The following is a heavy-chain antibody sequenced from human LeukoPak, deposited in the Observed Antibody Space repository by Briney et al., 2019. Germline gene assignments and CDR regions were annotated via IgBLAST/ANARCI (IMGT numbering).Heavy chain of an antibody. V-gene: IGHV3-30*01. CDR2: ISYDGSNK. D-gene: IGHD6-13*01. Sequence: PGGSLRLSCAASGFTFSSYAIHWVRQAPGKGLEWVAVISYDGSNKYYADSVKGRFTISRDNSKNTLYLQMNSLRAEDTAVYYCARDLIAAAGLWKWFDPWGQGTLVTVSS. CDR1: GFTFSSYA. CDR3: ARDLIAAAGLWKWFDP. J-gene: IGHJ5*02.